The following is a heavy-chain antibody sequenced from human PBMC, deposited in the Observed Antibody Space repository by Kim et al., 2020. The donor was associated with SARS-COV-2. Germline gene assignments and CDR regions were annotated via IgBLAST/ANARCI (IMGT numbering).Heavy chain of an antibody. J-gene: IGHJ5*02. CDR2: ISSSSSTI. CDR3: ARGGRTEDYSNYDQFDP. Sequence: GGSLRLSCAASGFTFSSYSMNWVRQAPGKGLEWVSYISSSSSTIYYADSVKGRFTISRDNAKNSLYLQMNSLRDEDTAVYYCARGGRTEDYSNYDQFDPWGQGTLVTVSS. CDR1: GFTFSSYS. D-gene: IGHD4-4*01. V-gene: IGHV3-48*02.